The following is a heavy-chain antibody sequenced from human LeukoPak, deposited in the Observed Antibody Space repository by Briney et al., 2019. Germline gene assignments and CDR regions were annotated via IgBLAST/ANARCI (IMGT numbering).Heavy chain of an antibody. V-gene: IGHV4-39*07. CDR2: IHYSGST. Sequence: PSETLSLTCTVSGGSISSSSYYWGWIRQPPGKGLEWIGSIHYSGSTYYNPSLKSRVTISVDTSKNHFSLNLSSVTAADTAVYYCARDLRVTMVRGDHFDYWGQGTLVTVSS. J-gene: IGHJ4*02. D-gene: IGHD3-10*01. CDR3: ARDLRVTMVRGDHFDY. CDR1: GGSISSSSYY.